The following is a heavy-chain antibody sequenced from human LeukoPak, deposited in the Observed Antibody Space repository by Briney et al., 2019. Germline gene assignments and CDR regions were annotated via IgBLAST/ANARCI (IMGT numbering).Heavy chain of an antibody. Sequence: PGGSLRLSCAASGFTFSSYAMSWVRQAPGKGLEWVSAISGSGGSTYYADSVKGRFTISRDNSKNTLYLQMNSLRAEDTAVYYCATTQYDFWSGYFYFDYWGQGTLVTVSS. CDR1: GFTFSSYA. CDR3: ATTQYDFWSGYFYFDY. CDR2: ISGSGGST. J-gene: IGHJ4*02. D-gene: IGHD3-3*01. V-gene: IGHV3-23*01.